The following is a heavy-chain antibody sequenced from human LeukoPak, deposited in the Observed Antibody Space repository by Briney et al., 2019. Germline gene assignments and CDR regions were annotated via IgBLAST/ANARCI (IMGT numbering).Heavy chain of an antibody. D-gene: IGHD6-25*01. J-gene: IGHJ4*02. CDR1: GGTFSSYG. Sequence: GASVKVSCKASGGTFSSYGFSWVRQAPGQGLEWVGGIIPIFGTANYAQKFQGRVTITADESTSTAYMELSSLRSEDTAVYYCARESNGGYGFDYWGQGTKVTVAS. V-gene: IGHV1-69*13. CDR3: ARESNGGYGFDY. CDR2: IIPIFGTA.